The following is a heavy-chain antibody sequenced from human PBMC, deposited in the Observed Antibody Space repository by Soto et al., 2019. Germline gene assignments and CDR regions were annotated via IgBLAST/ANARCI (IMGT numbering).Heavy chain of an antibody. J-gene: IGHJ4*02. CDR1: GYSFTSYW. CDR3: ARGVETAPYSTSSGLDY. Sequence: ESLKISCKGSGYSFTSYWIGWVRQVPGKGLKWMGIIYPGDSDIRYSPSFQGQVTISADKSISTAYLQWSSLKASDTAMYYCARGVETAPYSTSSGLDYWGQGTLVTVSS. V-gene: IGHV5-51*06. D-gene: IGHD6-6*01. CDR2: IYPGDSDI.